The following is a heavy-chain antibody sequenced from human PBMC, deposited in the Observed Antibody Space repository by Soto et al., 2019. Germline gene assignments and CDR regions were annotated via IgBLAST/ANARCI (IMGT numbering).Heavy chain of an antibody. Sequence: SGPTLVNPTQTLKLACTLSGVSLSTSRVGVGWIRQPPGKALEWLALIYWDDDKRYRPSLESRLNITQDTSKNQVVLRLANVHPAATGKYFCAPRHRDESDGGYYPLKFDYWGKGAMVTVSS. CDR2: IYWDDDK. V-gene: IGHV2-5*02. D-gene: IGHD3-22*01. CDR3: APRHRDESDGGYYPLKFDY. CDR1: GVSLSTSRVG. J-gene: IGHJ4*02.